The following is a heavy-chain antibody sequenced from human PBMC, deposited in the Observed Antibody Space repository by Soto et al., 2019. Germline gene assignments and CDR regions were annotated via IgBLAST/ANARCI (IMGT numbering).Heavy chain of an antibody. J-gene: IGHJ4*02. CDR3: ARGPDVLTGYYGPNEY. CDR1: GFTFTDPY. V-gene: IGHV3-72*01. CDR2: IRRGANSYTT. Sequence: EVQLVESGGGLVQPGGSLRLSCVASGFTFTDPYMDWVRQAPGKGLEWVGRIRRGANSYTTVNAASVKGRFTLSRDDSKNSIYLQMNSLKIEDTAVYYCARGPDVLTGYYGPNEYWGQGTLVTVSS. D-gene: IGHD3-9*01.